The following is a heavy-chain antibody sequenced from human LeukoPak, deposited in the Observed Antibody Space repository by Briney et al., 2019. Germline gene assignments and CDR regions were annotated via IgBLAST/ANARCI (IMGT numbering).Heavy chain of an antibody. CDR2: IYTSGST. J-gene: IGHJ4*02. CDR1: GGSISSGSYY. V-gene: IGHV4-61*02. CDR3: TTDTGYGSVNL. Sequence: SETLSLTCTVSGGSISSGSYYWSWMRQPAGKGLEWIGRIYTSGSTNYNPSLKSRVTISVDTSKNRFSLKLSSVTPPDTAVYYCTTDTGYGSVNLWGQGTLVTVSS. D-gene: IGHD3-10*01.